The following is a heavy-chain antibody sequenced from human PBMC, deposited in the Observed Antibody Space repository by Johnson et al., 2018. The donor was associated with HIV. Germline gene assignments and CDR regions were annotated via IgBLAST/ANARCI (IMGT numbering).Heavy chain of an antibody. V-gene: IGHV3-23*04. J-gene: IGHJ3*02. CDR2: ISGSGGST. Sequence: VQLVESGGGLVQPGGSLRLSCAASGFTFSSYAMSWVRQAPGKGLEWVSAISGSGGSTYYADSVKGRFTISRDNAKNSLYLQMNSLRAEDTALYYCARALVEYSSSGAFDIWGHGTLVTVSS. CDR1: GFTFSSYA. CDR3: ARALVEYSSSGAFDI. D-gene: IGHD6-6*01.